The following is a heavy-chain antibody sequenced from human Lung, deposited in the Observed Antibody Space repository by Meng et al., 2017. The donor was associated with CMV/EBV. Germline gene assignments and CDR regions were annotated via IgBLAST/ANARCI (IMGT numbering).Heavy chain of an antibody. J-gene: IGHJ5*01. CDR1: GDYSSYS. D-gene: IGHD2-2*01. CDR3: AREQYCSNTNCFNWFDS. Sequence: GDYSSYSVSWVRQAPGQGLEWMGRIIPVRGITNYAQKFQDRVTITADRSTSTFYMELSSLRSEDTAMYYCAREQYCSNTNCFNWFDSWAQGTLVTVSS. CDR2: IIPVRGIT. V-gene: IGHV1-69*04.